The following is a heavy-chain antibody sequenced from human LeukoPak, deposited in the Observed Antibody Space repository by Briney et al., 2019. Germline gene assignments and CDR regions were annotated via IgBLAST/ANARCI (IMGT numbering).Heavy chain of an antibody. D-gene: IGHD4-17*01. CDR3: ARYGDLLDY. V-gene: IGHV4-39*07. CDR1: GGSISSSSYY. J-gene: IGHJ4*02. CDR2: IYYSGST. Sequence: KPSETLSLTCTVSGGSISSSSYYWGWIRQPPGKGLEWIGSIYYSGSTYYNPSLKSRVTISVDTSKNQFSLKLSSVTAADTAVYYCARYGDLLDYWGQGTLVTVSS.